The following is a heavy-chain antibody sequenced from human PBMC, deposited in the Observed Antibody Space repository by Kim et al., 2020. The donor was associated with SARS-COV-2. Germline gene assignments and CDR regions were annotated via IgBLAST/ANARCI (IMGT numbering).Heavy chain of an antibody. CDR1: GFTVSSNY. CDR2: IYSGGSR. J-gene: IGHJ4*02. V-gene: IGHV3-53*01. Sequence: GGSLRLSCAASGFTVSSNYMSWVRQAPGKGLEWVSVIYSGGSRYYADSVKGRFTISRDNSKNTLYLQMNSLRAEDTAVYYCARGRGLGDGYNPALSPFDYWGQGTLVTVSS. CDR3: ARGRGLGDGYNPALSPFDY. D-gene: IGHD2-21*01.